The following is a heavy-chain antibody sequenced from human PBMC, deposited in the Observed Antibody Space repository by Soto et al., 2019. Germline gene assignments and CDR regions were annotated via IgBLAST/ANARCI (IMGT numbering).Heavy chain of an antibody. CDR1: GYTFTGYY. Sequence: ASVKVSCKASGYTFTGYYMHWVRQAPGQGLEWMGWINPNSGGTNYAQKFRGWVTMTRDTSISTAYMELSRLRSDDTAVYYCARDSYYDSSGSPPRWFDPWGQGTLVTVSS. CDR3: ARDSYYDSSGSPPRWFDP. V-gene: IGHV1-2*04. D-gene: IGHD3-22*01. J-gene: IGHJ5*02. CDR2: INPNSGGT.